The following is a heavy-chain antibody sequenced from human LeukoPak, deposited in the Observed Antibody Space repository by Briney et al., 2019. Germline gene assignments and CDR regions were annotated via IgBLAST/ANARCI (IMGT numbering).Heavy chain of an antibody. V-gene: IGHV1-46*01. D-gene: IGHD3-16*01. CDR1: GYTFTSYY. Sequence: SVKLSCKASGYTFTSYYMHWVRQAPGQGLEWMGIINPSGGSTSYAQKFQGRVTMTRDTSTSTVYMELSSLRYEDTAVYYCASPGEKDYYFDYWGRGTLVTVSS. J-gene: IGHJ4*02. CDR3: ASPGEKDYYFDY. CDR2: INPSGGST.